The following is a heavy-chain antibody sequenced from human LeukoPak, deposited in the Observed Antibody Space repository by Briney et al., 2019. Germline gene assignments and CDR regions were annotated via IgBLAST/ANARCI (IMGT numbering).Heavy chain of an antibody. CDR3: ARGRYLTTSGGAAAGFLDY. V-gene: IGHV4-34*01. CDR1: GGSFGGYY. D-gene: IGHD6-13*01. J-gene: IGHJ4*02. CDR2: IDDSGST. Sequence: SETLSLTCVVYGGSFGGYYWTWIRQPPGKGLEWIGEIDDSGSTKYNPSLKSRVTISVDTSQKQFSLRLTSVTAADTAVYYCARGRYLTTSGGAAAGFLDYWGQGSLVTVST.